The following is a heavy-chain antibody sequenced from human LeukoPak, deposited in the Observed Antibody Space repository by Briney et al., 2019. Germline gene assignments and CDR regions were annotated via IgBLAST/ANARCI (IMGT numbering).Heavy chain of an antibody. Sequence: GGSLRLSCAASGFTFSSYSMNWVRQAPGKGLEWVSYISSSGSTIYYADSVKGRFTISRDNAKNSLYLQMNSLGAEDTAVYYCAELGITMIGGVWGKGTTVTISS. J-gene: IGHJ6*01. CDR2: ISSSGSTI. V-gene: IGHV3-48*04. CDR3: AELGITMIGGV. CDR1: GFTFSSYS. D-gene: IGHD3-10*02.